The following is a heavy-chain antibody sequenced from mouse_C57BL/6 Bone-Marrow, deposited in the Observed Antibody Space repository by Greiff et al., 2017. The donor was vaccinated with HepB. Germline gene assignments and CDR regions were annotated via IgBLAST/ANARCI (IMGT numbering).Heavy chain of an antibody. V-gene: IGHV5-4*03. Sequence: EVKVVESGGGLVKPGGSLKLSCAASGFTFSSYAMPWVRQTPEKGLEWVGTISDGGSYTYYPDNVKGRFTIYRDNAQNDLYLQRSQLKSEDTAMYYCARTYSNYDYYAMDYWGQGTSVTVSS. J-gene: IGHJ4*01. CDR2: ISDGGSYT. CDR1: GFTFSSYA. D-gene: IGHD2-5*01. CDR3: ARTYSNYDYYAMDY.